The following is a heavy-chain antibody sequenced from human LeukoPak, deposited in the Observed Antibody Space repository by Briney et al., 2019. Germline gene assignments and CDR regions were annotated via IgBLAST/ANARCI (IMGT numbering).Heavy chain of an antibody. CDR3: ARDPDSSGPSYFDY. CDR1: GFTFSSYG. V-gene: IGHV3-30*19. Sequence: PGGSLRLSCAASGFTFSSYGMHWVRQAPGKGLEWVAVISYDGSNKYYADSVKGRFTISRDNSKNTLYLQMNSLRAEDTAVYYCARDPDSSGPSYFDYWGQGTLVTVSS. CDR2: ISYDGSNK. J-gene: IGHJ4*02. D-gene: IGHD3-22*01.